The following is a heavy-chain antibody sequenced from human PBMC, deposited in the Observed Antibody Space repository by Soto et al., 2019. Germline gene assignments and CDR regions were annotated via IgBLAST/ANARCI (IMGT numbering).Heavy chain of an antibody. CDR2: ISAYNGNT. CDR1: GYTFTSYG. V-gene: IGHV1-18*04. Sequence: ASVKVSCKASGYTFTSYGISWVRQAPGQGLEWMGWISAYNGNTNYAQKLQGRVTMTTDTSTSTAYMELRSLRSDDTAVYYCARVRFLEWLPKGAHGAFDIWGQGTMVTVSS. CDR3: ARVRFLEWLPKGAHGAFDI. D-gene: IGHD3-3*01. J-gene: IGHJ3*02.